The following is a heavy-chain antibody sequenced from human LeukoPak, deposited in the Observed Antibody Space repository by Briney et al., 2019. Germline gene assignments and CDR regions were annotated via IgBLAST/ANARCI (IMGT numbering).Heavy chain of an antibody. CDR3: ASIPLPGYYYGDRWFDP. CDR2: IYTSGST. Sequence: SETLSLTCTVSGGSISSYYWSWIRQPAGKGLEWIGRIYTSGSTNYNPSLKSRVTMSVDTSKNQFSLKLSSVTAADTAVYYCASIPLPGYYYGDRWFDPWGQGTLVTVSS. J-gene: IGHJ5*02. V-gene: IGHV4-4*07. D-gene: IGHD5-18*01. CDR1: GGSISSYY.